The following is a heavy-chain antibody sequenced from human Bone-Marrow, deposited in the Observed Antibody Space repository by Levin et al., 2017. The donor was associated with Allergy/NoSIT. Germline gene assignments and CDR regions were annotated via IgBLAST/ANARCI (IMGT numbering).Heavy chain of an antibody. Sequence: GGSLRLSCKASGYTFTSYAMHWVRQAPGQRLEWMGWINAGNGNTKYSQKFQGRVTITRDTSASTAYMELSSLRSEDTAVYYCARDRTLRHCDYWGQGTLVTVSS. J-gene: IGHJ4*02. D-gene: IGHD5/OR15-5a*01. V-gene: IGHV1-3*01. CDR3: ARDRTLRHCDY. CDR2: INAGNGNT. CDR1: GYTFTSYA.